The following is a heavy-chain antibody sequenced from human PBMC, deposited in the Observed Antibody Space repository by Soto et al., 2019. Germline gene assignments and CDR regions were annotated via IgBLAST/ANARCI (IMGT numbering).Heavy chain of an antibody. Sequence: EVPLLESGGGLVQPGGSLRLSCATSGFTFSTYVMSWVRQAPGKGLEWVSAIDGSGDSTYYAGSVKGRFTISRDNSKNTLYLQMGSLRADDTAVYYCAKGSRASRPYYFDYWGQGTLVTVSS. CDR1: GFTFSTYV. J-gene: IGHJ4*02. CDR3: AKGSRASRPYYFDY. CDR2: IDGSGDST. V-gene: IGHV3-23*01. D-gene: IGHD3-16*01.